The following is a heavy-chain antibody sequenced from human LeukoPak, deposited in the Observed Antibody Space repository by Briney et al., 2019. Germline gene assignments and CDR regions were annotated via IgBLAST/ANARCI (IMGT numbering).Heavy chain of an antibody. D-gene: IGHD3-3*01. Sequence: GESLKISCKGSGYTFTSYWIGWVRQMPGKGLEWMGIIYPGDSNIRYSPSFEGQVTISADKSISTAYLQWSSLKASDTAMYYCATTEGPFGNYLDYWGQGTLVTVSS. CDR2: IYPGDSNI. CDR1: GYTFTSYW. CDR3: ATTEGPFGNYLDY. J-gene: IGHJ4*02. V-gene: IGHV5-51*01.